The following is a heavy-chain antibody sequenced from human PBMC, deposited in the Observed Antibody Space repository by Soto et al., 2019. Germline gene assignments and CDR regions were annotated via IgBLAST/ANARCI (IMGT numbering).Heavy chain of an antibody. Sequence: ASVKVSCKASGYTFTSYDINWVRQATGQGLEWMGWMNPNSGNTGYAQKFQGRVTMTRNTSISTAYMELSSLRSEDTAVYYCARDELEYSYGSQDYYYYGMDVWGQGTTVTVSS. CDR2: MNPNSGNT. V-gene: IGHV1-8*01. J-gene: IGHJ6*02. D-gene: IGHD5-18*01. CDR1: GYTFTSYD. CDR3: ARDELEYSYGSQDYYYYGMDV.